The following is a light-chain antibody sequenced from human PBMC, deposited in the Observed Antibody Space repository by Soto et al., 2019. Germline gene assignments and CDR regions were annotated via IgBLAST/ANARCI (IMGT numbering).Light chain of an antibody. J-gene: IGLJ3*02. CDR3: CSYAGSGTWV. V-gene: IGLV2-23*01. Sequence: QSVLTQPASVSGSPGQSITISCTGTSSDVGSDNVVSWYQQHPGKVPKVLVYVDSKRPSGVSNRFSGSKSGNTASLTISGLQAEDEADYYCCSYAGSGTWVFGGGTKLTVL. CDR2: VDS. CDR1: SSDVGSDNV.